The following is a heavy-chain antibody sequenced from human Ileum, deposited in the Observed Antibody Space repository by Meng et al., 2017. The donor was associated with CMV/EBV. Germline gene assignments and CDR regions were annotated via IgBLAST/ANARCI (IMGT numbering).Heavy chain of an antibody. J-gene: IGHJ6*02. Sequence: GESLKISCAASGFTFNDYAISWVRQAPGEGLEWVSSISGSGDTTYYADSVKGRLTISRDNSKNTLYLQMNSLSAEDTAVYYCAREVVPPRRMDVWGQGTTVTVSS. CDR2: ISGSGDTT. V-gene: IGHV3-23*01. CDR1: GFTFNDYA. D-gene: IGHD2-2*01. CDR3: AREVVPPRRMDV.